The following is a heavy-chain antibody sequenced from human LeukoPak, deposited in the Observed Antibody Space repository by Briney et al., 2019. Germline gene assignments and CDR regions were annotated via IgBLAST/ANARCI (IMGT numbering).Heavy chain of an antibody. D-gene: IGHD3-22*01. CDR2: ISSSSSYI. V-gene: IGHV3-21*01. J-gene: IGHJ4*02. CDR3: ARDVYYYDSSGYYGRT. CDR1: GFTFSSYS. Sequence: GGSLRLSCAASGFTFSSYSMNWVRQAPGKGLEWVSSISSSSSYIYYADSVKGRFTISRDNAKNTLYLQMNSLRAEDTAVYYCARDVYYYDSSGYYGRTWGQGTLVTVSS.